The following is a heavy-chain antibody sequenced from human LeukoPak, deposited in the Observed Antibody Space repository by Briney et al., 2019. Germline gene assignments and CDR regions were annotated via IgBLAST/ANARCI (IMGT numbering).Heavy chain of an antibody. J-gene: IGHJ4*02. CDR2: ISSSGSTI. V-gene: IGHV3-11*04. CDR3: ARATRGPYYDFWSGYDY. Sequence: GGSLRLSCAASGFTFSDYYMSWIRQAPGKGLEWVSYISSSGSTIYYADSVKGRFTISRDNAKNSLYLQMNSLRAEDTAVYFCARATRGPYYDFWSGYDYWGQGTLVTVSS. D-gene: IGHD3-3*01. CDR1: GFTFSDYY.